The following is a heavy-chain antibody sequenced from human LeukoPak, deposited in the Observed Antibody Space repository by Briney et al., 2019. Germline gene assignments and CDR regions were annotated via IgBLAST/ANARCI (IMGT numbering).Heavy chain of an antibody. D-gene: IGHD3-16*01. Sequence: GGSLRLSCAASGFTFNNYAMNWVRQAPGKGLEWVSSISGGGETTYYADSAKGRFTISRDNSQNTLYLQMNSLRAEDTAVYYCARGRFTFGGVFDYWGQGTLVTVSS. V-gene: IGHV3-23*01. CDR2: ISGGGETT. CDR1: GFTFNNYA. J-gene: IGHJ4*02. CDR3: ARGRFTFGGVFDY.